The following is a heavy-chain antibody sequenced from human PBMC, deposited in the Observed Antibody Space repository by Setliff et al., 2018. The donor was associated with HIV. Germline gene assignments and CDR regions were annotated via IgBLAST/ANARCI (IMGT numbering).Heavy chain of an antibody. CDR2: IYASGNS. D-gene: IGHD2-15*01. CDR3: ALTGHRLLRGYMDV. Sequence: SETLSLTCSVSGGFMNNYSWNWIRQPAGKGLEWIGRIYASGNSNYNPSLKSRVTMSLDTSKKHFSLKLKSVTAADTAVYYCALTGHRLLRGYMDVWGKGTTVTVSS. V-gene: IGHV4-4*07. J-gene: IGHJ6*03. CDR1: GGFMNNYS.